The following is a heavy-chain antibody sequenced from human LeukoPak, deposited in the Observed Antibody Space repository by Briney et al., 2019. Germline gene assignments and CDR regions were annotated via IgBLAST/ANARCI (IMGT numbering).Heavy chain of an antibody. CDR2: ISAYNGNT. J-gene: IGHJ3*02. D-gene: IGHD3-3*01. CDR3: ARYGRFLEWLTSHDAFDI. Sequence: ASVKVSCKASGYTFTSYGICWVRQAPGQGLEWMGWISAYNGNTNYAQKLQGRVTMTTDTSTSTAYMELRSLRSDDTAVYYCARYGRFLEWLTSHDAFDIWGQGTMVTVSS. CDR1: GYTFTSYG. V-gene: IGHV1-18*01.